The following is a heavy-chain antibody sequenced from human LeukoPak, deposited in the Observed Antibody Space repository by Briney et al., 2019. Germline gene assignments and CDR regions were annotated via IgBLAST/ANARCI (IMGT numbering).Heavy chain of an antibody. CDR3: ARDRSGFYSVDH. D-gene: IGHD5-12*01. CDR2: ISNDGNSK. CDR1: GFTLSENN. V-gene: IGHV3-30-3*01. J-gene: IGHJ4*02. Sequence: GGSLRLSCAASGFTLSENNVHWVRQAPGKRLEWVALISNDGNSKDYADSVKGRFTLSGDNSKTTVYLQMNSLRAEDTAVYYCARDRSGFYSVDHWGQGTLVIVSS.